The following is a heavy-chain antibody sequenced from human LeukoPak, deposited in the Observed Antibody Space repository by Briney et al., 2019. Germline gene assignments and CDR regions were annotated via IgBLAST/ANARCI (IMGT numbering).Heavy chain of an antibody. Sequence: PSETLSLTCAVSGGSISSSNWWSWVRQPPGKGLEWIGEIYHSGSTYYNPSLKSRVTLSVDTSKNQFSLKLSSVTAADTAVYYCARGPSGLRSPFNTWGQGTTVTVSS. CDR3: ARGPSGLRSPFNT. V-gene: IGHV4-4*02. D-gene: IGHD5-12*01. CDR2: IYHSGST. J-gene: IGHJ3*02. CDR1: GGSISSSNW.